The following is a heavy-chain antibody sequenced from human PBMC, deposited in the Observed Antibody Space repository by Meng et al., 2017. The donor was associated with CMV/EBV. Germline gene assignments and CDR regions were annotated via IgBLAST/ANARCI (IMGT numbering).Heavy chain of an antibody. D-gene: IGHD3-3*01. Sequence: SETLSLTCTVSGGSISSSSYYWGWIRQPPGKGLEWIGSINYSGSTYYNPSLKSRVTISVDTSKNQFSLKLSSVTAADTAVYYCAREGSDSIFGVASHLNWFDPWGQGTLVTVSS. CDR1: GGSISSSSYY. CDR3: AREGSDSIFGVASHLNWFDP. J-gene: IGHJ5*02. CDR2: INYSGST. V-gene: IGHV4-39*02.